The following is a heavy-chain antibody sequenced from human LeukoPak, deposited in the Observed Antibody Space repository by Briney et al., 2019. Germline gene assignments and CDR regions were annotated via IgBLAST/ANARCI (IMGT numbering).Heavy chain of an antibody. V-gene: IGHV1-18*01. Sequence: GASVKVSCKASGYSFTSYGITWVRQAPGQGREWMGWINPYNGNTNYAQKLQGRVNMTTDTSTSTAYMDLRSLTSDDTAVYYCARERSGWFFANWGQGTLVTVSS. CDR1: GYSFTSYG. J-gene: IGHJ4*02. D-gene: IGHD6-19*01. CDR3: ARERSGWFFAN. CDR2: INPYNGNT.